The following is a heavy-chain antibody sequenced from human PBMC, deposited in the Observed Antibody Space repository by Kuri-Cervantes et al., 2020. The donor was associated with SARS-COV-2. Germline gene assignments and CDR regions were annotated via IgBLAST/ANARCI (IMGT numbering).Heavy chain of an antibody. Sequence: GGSLRLSCTASGFIFSDYYMTWIRQAPGKGLEWVSNIGPSGTTKYYADSVKGRFTISRDNSKNTLYLQMNSLRAEDTAVYYCARDYYDSSGYYYPPAFDYWGQGTLVTVSS. CDR3: ARDYYDSSGYYYPPAFDY. D-gene: IGHD3-22*01. CDR2: IGPSGTTK. CDR1: GFIFSDYY. V-gene: IGHV3-11*04. J-gene: IGHJ4*02.